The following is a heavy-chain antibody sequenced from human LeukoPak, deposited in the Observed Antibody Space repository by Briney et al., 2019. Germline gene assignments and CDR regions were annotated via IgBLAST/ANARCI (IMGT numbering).Heavy chain of an antibody. V-gene: IGHV3-33*08. CDR3: ARGQYYDSSAYYESTDY. D-gene: IGHD3-22*01. Sequence: GGSLRLSCAASGFTFSSYSMNWVRQAPGKGLEWVAVIWYDGSNKYYADSVKGRFTISRDNSKNTLYLQMNSLRAEDTAVYYCARGQYYDSSAYYESTDYWGQGTLVTVSS. J-gene: IGHJ4*02. CDR2: IWYDGSNK. CDR1: GFTFSSYS.